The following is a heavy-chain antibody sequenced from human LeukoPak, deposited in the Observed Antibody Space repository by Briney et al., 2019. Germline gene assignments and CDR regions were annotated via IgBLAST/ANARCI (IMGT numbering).Heavy chain of an antibody. V-gene: IGHV3-53*01. CDR2: IYSGGST. Sequence: GSLSLSCAASGFTVSSNYMSWVRQAPGKWLEWVSVIYSGGSTYYADSLKGRFTISRDNSKNTLYLQMSSLRAEDTAVYYCARASVLWFGELVSFDPWGQGTLVTVSS. J-gene: IGHJ5*02. CDR3: ARASVLWFGELVSFDP. D-gene: IGHD3-10*01. CDR1: GFTVSSNY.